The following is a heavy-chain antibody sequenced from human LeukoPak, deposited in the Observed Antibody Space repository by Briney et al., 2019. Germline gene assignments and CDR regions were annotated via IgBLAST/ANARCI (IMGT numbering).Heavy chain of an antibody. V-gene: IGHV1-2*02. CDR1: GYIFTGYY. Sequence: ASVKVSCKASGYIFTGYYLHWVRQAPGQGLEWLGWIDPNSGDTDLAQNFQGRVTLPSDTSITTAYMELRSLRSDDTAVYYCAKNDGTHDDSWGRGSLVIVSS. CDR3: AKNDGTHDDS. D-gene: IGHD1-1*01. J-gene: IGHJ4*02. CDR2: IDPNSGDT.